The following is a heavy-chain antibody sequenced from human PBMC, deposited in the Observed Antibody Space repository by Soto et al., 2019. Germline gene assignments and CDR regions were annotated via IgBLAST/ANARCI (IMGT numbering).Heavy chain of an antibody. CDR1: GDSFSSDDYY. Sequence: PSETLSLTCTVSGDSFSSDDYYWSWIRQPPGKGLEWIGYISYRVDTYYSPSLKSRVTMSIDTSKNQFSLNVRSVTAADTAVYYCARVAGVAYCGGDCYHFDYWGQGTLVTVSS. CDR2: ISYRVDT. V-gene: IGHV4-30-4*01. D-gene: IGHD2-21*02. J-gene: IGHJ4*02. CDR3: ARVAGVAYCGGDCYHFDY.